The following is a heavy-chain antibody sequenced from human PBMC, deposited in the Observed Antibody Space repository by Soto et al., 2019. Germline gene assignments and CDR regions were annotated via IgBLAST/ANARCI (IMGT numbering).Heavy chain of an antibody. J-gene: IGHJ2*01. Sequence: GGSLRLSCAASGFTFSSYWMHWVRQAPGKGLVWVSRVTSDGGSTTYADSVKGRFTISRDNAKNTLYLQMNSLRAEDTAVYYCAKDWATVVTSWYFDLWGRGTLVTVSS. CDR3: AKDWATVVTSWYFDL. D-gene: IGHD2-21*02. CDR2: VTSDGGST. V-gene: IGHV3-74*01. CDR1: GFTFSSYW.